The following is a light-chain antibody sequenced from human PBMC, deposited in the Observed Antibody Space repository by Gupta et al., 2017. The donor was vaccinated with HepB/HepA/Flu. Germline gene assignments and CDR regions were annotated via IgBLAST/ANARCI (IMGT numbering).Light chain of an antibody. CDR3: AAWDDSLNGFWV. V-gene: IGLV1-47*01. CDR2: KDS. Sequence: QSVLTQPPSASGTPGQRVTISCSGSSSNIASNYVYWFQHLPGTAPRLLIYKDSQRPSRVPDRFSGSKSGTSASLAISGLRSDDEADYFCAAWDDSLNGFWVFGGGTKLTV. J-gene: IGLJ3*02. CDR1: SSNIASNY.